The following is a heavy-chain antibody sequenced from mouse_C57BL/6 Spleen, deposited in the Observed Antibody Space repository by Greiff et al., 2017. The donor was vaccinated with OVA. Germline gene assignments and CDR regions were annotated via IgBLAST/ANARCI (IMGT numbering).Heavy chain of an antibody. V-gene: IGHV1-52*01. Sequence: QVQLQQPGAELVRPGSSVKLSCKASGYTFTSYWMHWVKQRPIQGLEWIGNIDPSDSETHYNQKFKDKATLTVDKSSSTAYMQLSSLTSEDSAVYYSARSRRDWMYYFDYWGQGTTLTVSS. CDR3: ARSRRDWMYYFDY. D-gene: IGHD3-3*01. J-gene: IGHJ2*01. CDR1: GYTFTSYW. CDR2: IDPSDSET.